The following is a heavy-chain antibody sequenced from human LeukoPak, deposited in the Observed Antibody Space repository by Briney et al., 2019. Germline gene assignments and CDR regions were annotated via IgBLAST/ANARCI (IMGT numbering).Heavy chain of an antibody. J-gene: IGHJ4*02. V-gene: IGHV4-34*01. Sequence: SETLSLTCAVYGGSFSGYYWSWIRQPPGKGLEWIGEINHSGSTNYNPSLKSRATISVDTSKNQFSLKLSSVTAADTAVYYCARGGYCGGDCYFYYWGQGTLVTVSS. D-gene: IGHD2-21*02. CDR2: INHSGST. CDR3: ARGGYCGGDCYFYY. CDR1: GGSFSGYY.